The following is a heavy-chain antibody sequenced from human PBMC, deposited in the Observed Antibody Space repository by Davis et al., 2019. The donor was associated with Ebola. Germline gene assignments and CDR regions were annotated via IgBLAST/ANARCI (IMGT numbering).Heavy chain of an antibody. CDR2: ISGSGGST. Sequence: GGSLRLSCAASGFTFSSYWMSWVRQAPGKGLEWVSAISGSGGSTYYADSVKGRFTISRDNSKSTLYLQMNSLRAEDTAIYYCAKAGSSSPRNWFDPWGQGTLVTVSS. J-gene: IGHJ5*02. V-gene: IGHV3-23*01. CDR1: GFTFSSYW. CDR3: AKAGSSSPRNWFDP. D-gene: IGHD6-13*01.